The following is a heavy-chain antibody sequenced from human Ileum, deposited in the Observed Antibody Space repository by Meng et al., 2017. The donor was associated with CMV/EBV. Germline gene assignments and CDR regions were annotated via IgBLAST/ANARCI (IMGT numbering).Heavy chain of an antibody. V-gene: IGHV3-7*01. CDR3: ARKGWNYREAFDM. CDR1: GFNFNNYW. D-gene: IGHD3-16*02. Sequence: GESLKISCVGSGFNFNNYWMNWVRQAPGKGLEWVANINEDGSETYYLDSVKGRFTISRDNAKNSLFLQMNSLRAEDTAVYYCARKGWNYREAFDMWGQGTRVTVSS. J-gene: IGHJ3*02. CDR2: INEDGSET.